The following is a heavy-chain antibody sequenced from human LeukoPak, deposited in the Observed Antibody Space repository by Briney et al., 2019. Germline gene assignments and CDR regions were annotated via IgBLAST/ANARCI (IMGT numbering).Heavy chain of an antibody. J-gene: IGHJ4*02. CDR1: GYTFTGYY. V-gene: IGHV1-69*13. D-gene: IGHD3-10*01. Sequence: SVKVSRKASGYTFTGYYMHWVRQAPGQGLEWMGGIIPIFGTANYAQKFQGRVTITADESTSTAYMELSSLRSEDTAVYYCARMLDHYGSGSSVWGLGDGVALDYWGQGTLVTVSS. CDR3: ARMLDHYGSGSSVWGLGDGVALDY. CDR2: IIPIFGTA.